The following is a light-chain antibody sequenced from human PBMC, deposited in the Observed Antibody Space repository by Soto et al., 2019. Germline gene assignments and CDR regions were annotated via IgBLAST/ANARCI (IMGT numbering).Light chain of an antibody. J-gene: IGLJ2*01. Sequence: QSVLTQPPSASGSPGQSVTISCTGTSSDVGGYNYVSWYQQHPGKAPTLMLYEVSKRPSGVPDRFSGSKSGNTASLTVSGLQAEDEADYYCSSYAGSKGVFGGGTKVTVL. CDR1: SSDVGGYNY. CDR2: EVS. CDR3: SSYAGSKGV. V-gene: IGLV2-8*01.